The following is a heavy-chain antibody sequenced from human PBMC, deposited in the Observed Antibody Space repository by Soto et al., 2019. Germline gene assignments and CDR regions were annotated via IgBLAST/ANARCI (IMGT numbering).Heavy chain of an antibody. Sequence: PGGSLRLSCAASGFTFSSYAMHWVRQAPGKGLEWVAVISYDGSNKYYADSVKGRFTISRDNSKNTLYLQMNSLRAEDTAVYYCARDVKAPAAMFEYWGQGTLVTV. D-gene: IGHD2-2*01. V-gene: IGHV3-30-3*01. J-gene: IGHJ4*02. CDR2: ISYDGSNK. CDR1: GFTFSSYA. CDR3: ARDVKAPAAMFEY.